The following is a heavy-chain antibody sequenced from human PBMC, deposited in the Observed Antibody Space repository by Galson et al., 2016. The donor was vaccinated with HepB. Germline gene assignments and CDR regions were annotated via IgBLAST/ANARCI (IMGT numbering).Heavy chain of an antibody. J-gene: IGHJ4*02. CDR1: SGSMNPIDLS. CDR3: ARGLRGWFRELSAPDY. V-gene: IGHV4-39*02. Sequence: ETLSLTCSVSSGSMNPIDLSWGWVRQSPGKGLECIGTVYRGRPYYSPALEGRVTMSVDTSTDVLSLRLSSVTAADTAVYYCARGLRGWFRELSAPDYWGQGTLVTVSS. D-gene: IGHD3-10*01. CDR2: VYRGRP.